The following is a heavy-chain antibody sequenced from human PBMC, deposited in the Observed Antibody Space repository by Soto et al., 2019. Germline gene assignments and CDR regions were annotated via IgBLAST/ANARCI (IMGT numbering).Heavy chain of an antibody. CDR3: ARAAIVGATLPTPYYFDY. V-gene: IGHV1-69*13. CDR2: IIPIFGTA. CDR1: GGTFSSYA. J-gene: IGHJ4*02. Sequence: SVKVSCKASGGTFSSYAISWVRQAPGQGLEWMGGIIPIFGTANYAQKFQGRVTITADESTSTAYMELSSLRSGDTAVYYCARAAIVGATLPTPYYFDYWGQGTLVTVXS. D-gene: IGHD1-26*01.